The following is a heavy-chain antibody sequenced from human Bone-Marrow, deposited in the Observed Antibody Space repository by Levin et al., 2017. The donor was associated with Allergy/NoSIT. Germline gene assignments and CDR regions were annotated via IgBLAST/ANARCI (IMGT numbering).Heavy chain of an antibody. J-gene: IGHJ4*02. Sequence: AGGSLRLSCAASGFTFSNYGMHWVRQAPGKGLEWVAGLSSDGTNKYYADSVKGRFTISRDNSKNTLYLQMNSLRPEDTALYFCARPAGDYVPSFDYWGQGTLVTVSS. CDR2: LSSDGTNK. D-gene: IGHD4-17*01. V-gene: IGHV3-30*03. CDR1: GFTFSNYG. CDR3: ARPAGDYVPSFDY.